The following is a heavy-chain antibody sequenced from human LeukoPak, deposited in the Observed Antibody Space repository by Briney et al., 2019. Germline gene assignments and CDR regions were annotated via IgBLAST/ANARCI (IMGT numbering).Heavy chain of an antibody. J-gene: IGHJ5*02. Sequence: ASVKVPCKASGYTFTGYYMHWVRQAPGQGLEWMGWINPNSGGTNYAQKFQGRVTMTRDTSISTAYMELSRLRSDDTAVYYCARDRGYSGYNWFDPWGQGTLVTVSS. V-gene: IGHV1-2*02. CDR2: INPNSGGT. CDR1: GYTFTGYY. CDR3: ARDRGYSGYNWFDP. D-gene: IGHD5-12*01.